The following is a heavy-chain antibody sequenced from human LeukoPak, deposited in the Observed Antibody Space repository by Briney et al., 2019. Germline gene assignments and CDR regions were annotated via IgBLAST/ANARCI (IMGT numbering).Heavy chain of an antibody. CDR3: ARGLVKSYVYYYYMDV. D-gene: IGHD3-9*01. J-gene: IGHJ6*03. CDR2: ISGSNGNT. CDR1: GYTFSRYG. Sequence: GASVKVSCKAFGYTFSRYGVSWVRQAPGQGLEWIGWISGSNGNTNYAQNFQDRLTVTTDSSTSTAYMELRSLRSDDTAVYYCARGLVKSYVYYYYMDVWGKGTTVTISS. V-gene: IGHV1-18*01.